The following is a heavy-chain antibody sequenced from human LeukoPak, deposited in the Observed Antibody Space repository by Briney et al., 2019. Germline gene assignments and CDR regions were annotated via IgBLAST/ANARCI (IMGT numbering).Heavy chain of an antibody. CDR3: ARRRYSYGYAPAYYFDY. D-gene: IGHD5-18*01. CDR1: GGSFSGYY. V-gene: IGHV4-34*01. J-gene: IGHJ4*02. Sequence: KPSETLSLTCAVYGGSFSGYYWSWIRQPPGKGLEWIGEINHSGSTNYNPSLKSRVTISVDTSKNQFSLKLSSVTAADTAVYYCARRRYSYGYAPAYYFDYWGQGTLVTVSS. CDR2: INHSGST.